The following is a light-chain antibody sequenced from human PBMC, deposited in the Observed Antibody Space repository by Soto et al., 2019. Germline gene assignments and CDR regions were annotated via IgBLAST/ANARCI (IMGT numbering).Light chain of an antibody. CDR1: QSISNY. V-gene: IGKV1-33*01. Sequence: DIPMARAPPSLGASVRDRVTITCRASQSISNYLDWYQQKPGKAPKLLIYEASNLETGAPSRFSGSGSGTDFTFTISSLQPEDIATYYCQQCDKYPLTFGGGTKVDIK. CDR3: QQCDKYPLT. CDR2: EAS. J-gene: IGKJ4*01.